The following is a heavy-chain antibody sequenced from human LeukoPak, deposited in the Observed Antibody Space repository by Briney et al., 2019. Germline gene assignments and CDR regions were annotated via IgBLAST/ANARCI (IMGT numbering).Heavy chain of an antibody. Sequence: SVKVSCKASGFTFTSSAMQWVRQARGQRLEWIGWIVVGSGNTNYAQKFQERVTITRDMSTSTAYMELSSLRSEDTAVYYCARGVGSYGGNYPFDYWGQGTLVTVSS. CDR2: IVVGSGNT. V-gene: IGHV1-58*02. D-gene: IGHD4-23*01. J-gene: IGHJ4*02. CDR1: GFTFTSSA. CDR3: ARGVGSYGGNYPFDY.